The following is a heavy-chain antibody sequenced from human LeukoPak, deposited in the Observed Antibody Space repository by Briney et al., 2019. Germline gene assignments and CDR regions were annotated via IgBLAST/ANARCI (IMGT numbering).Heavy chain of an antibody. Sequence: GGSLRLSCAASGFTVTTNYMSWVRQAPGKGLEWVSVIYSGGSTYYADSVKGRFTISRDNAKNSLYLQMNSLRAEDTALYYCAKDNWDDAFDIWGQGTMVTVSS. CDR1: GFTVTTNY. D-gene: IGHD1-26*01. V-gene: IGHV3-53*05. CDR2: IYSGGST. CDR3: AKDNWDDAFDI. J-gene: IGHJ3*02.